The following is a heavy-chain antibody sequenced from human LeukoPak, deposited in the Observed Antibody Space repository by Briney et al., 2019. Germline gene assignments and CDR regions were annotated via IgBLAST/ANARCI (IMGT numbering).Heavy chain of an antibody. J-gene: IGHJ5*02. Sequence: SETLSLTCVVYGGSFSGYYWSWIRQPPGKGLEWIGEINHSGSTNYNPSLKSRVTISVDTSKNQFSLKLSSVTAADTAVYYCARRSAMVRGVSNWFDPWGQGTLVTVSS. CDR1: GGSFSGYY. V-gene: IGHV4-34*01. D-gene: IGHD3-10*01. CDR2: INHSGST. CDR3: ARRSAMVRGVSNWFDP.